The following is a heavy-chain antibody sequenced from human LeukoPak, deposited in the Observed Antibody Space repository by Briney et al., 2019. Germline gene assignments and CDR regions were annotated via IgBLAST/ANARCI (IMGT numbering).Heavy chain of an antibody. CDR2: INHSGST. CDR3: ARGTVDTAMVLDY. J-gene: IGHJ4*02. Sequence: SETLSLTCAVYGGSFSGYYWSWIRRPPGKGLEWIGEINHSGSTNYNPSLKSRVTISVDTSKNQFSLKLSSVTAADTAVYYCARGTVDTAMVLDYWGQGTLVTVSS. CDR1: GGSFSGYY. V-gene: IGHV4-34*01. D-gene: IGHD5-18*01.